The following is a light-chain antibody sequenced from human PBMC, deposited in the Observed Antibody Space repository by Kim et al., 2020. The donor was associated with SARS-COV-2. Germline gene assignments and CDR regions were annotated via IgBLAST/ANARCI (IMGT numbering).Light chain of an antibody. CDR3: NSRDSSGNHLV. CDR2: GKN. V-gene: IGLV3-19*01. Sequence: ALGPTVRITCQGYSLRSYYASWYQQKPGQAPVLVIYGKNNRPSGIPDRFSGSSSGNTASLTITGAQAEDEADYYCNSRDSSGNHLVFGGGTQLTVL. CDR1: SLRSYY. J-gene: IGLJ3*02.